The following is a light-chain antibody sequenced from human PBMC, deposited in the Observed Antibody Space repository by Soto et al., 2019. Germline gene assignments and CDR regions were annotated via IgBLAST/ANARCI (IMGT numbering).Light chain of an antibody. CDR1: SGSIASNY. CDR3: QSYDSRIQV. V-gene: IGLV6-57*04. CDR2: EDD. J-gene: IGLJ2*01. Sequence: NFMLTQPHSVSESPGKTVTISCTRSSGSIASNYVQWYQQRPGSAPTTVIYEDDQRPSGVPDRFSASFDSSSNSASLTISGLKTEDEADYYCQSYDSRIQVFGGGTKLTVL.